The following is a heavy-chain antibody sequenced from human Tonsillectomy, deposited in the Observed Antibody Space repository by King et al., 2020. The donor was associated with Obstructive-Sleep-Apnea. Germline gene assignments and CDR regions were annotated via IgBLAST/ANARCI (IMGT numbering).Heavy chain of an antibody. CDR3: AREEGEWFEELLVDY. CDR1: GGSISSSSYY. J-gene: IGHJ4*02. Sequence: QLQESGPGLVKPSETLSLTCTVSGGSISSSSYYWGWIRQPPGKGREWIGSIYYSGSTYYNPSLMSRVTISVDTSKNQFSLKLSSVTAADTAVYYCAREEGEWFEELLVDYWGLGTLVTVSS. CDR2: IYYSGST. D-gene: IGHD3-10*01. V-gene: IGHV4-39*07.